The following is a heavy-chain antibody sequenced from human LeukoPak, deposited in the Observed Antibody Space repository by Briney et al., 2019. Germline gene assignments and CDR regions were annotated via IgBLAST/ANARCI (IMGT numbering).Heavy chain of an antibody. V-gene: IGHV4-59*01. Sequence: PSETLSLTCTVSGGSISSYYWSWIRQPPGKGLEWLGYIYYSGSTNYNPSLKSRVTISVDTSKNQFSLKLSSVTAADTAVYYCARGKVVVISLYYSDYWGQGTLVTVSS. J-gene: IGHJ4*02. D-gene: IGHD3-22*01. CDR1: GGSISSYY. CDR3: ARGKVVVISLYYSDY. CDR2: IYYSGST.